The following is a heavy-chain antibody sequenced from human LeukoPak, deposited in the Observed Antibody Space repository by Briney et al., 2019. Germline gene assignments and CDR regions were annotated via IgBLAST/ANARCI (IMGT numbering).Heavy chain of an antibody. CDR2: ISAYNGNT. CDR1: GYTFTSYG. CDR3: ARDMGFLWFGESPYYYYGMDV. V-gene: IGHV1-18*01. Sequence: ASVRLSCKASGYTFTSYGISWVRQAPGQGLEWMGCISAYNGNTNYAQKLQGRVTMTRDTSTSTAYMELRSLRSDDTAVYYCARDMGFLWFGESPYYYYGMDVWGQGTTVTVS. J-gene: IGHJ6*02. D-gene: IGHD3-10*01.